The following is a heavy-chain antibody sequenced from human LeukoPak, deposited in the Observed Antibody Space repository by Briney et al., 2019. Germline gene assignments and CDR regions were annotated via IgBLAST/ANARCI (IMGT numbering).Heavy chain of an antibody. V-gene: IGHV3-30*02. CDR3: AKDYFYGSGSPYY. J-gene: IGHJ4*02. D-gene: IGHD3-10*01. Sequence: GGSLNLSCAASGLTFITYDMHWVHKAPGKGLEGVASIRYDGSNTYYADSVKGRFTISRDNSKNTLYLQMSSLRADDTALYYCAKDYFYGSGSPYYWGQGTLVTVSS. CDR1: GLTFITYD. CDR2: IRYDGSNT.